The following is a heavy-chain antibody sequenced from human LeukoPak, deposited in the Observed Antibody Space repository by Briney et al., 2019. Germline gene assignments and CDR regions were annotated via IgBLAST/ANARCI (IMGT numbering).Heavy chain of an antibody. CDR2: FVPEDDET. J-gene: IGHJ4*02. CDR1: GSTLTEFS. D-gene: IGHD7-27*01. CDR3: ATIAPGDLFDS. Sequence: ASVKVSCKVSGSTLTEFSIPWVGQAPGKGLEWMGGFVPEDDETIYAQSFQGRVTMTEDTSTDTAYMELSSLRSEDTAMYYCATIAPGDLFDSWGQGTLVTVSS. V-gene: IGHV1-24*01.